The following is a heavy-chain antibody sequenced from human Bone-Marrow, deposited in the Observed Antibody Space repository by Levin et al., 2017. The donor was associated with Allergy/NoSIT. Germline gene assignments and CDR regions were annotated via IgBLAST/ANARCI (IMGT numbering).Heavy chain of an antibody. D-gene: IGHD1-14*01. Sequence: NSSETLSLTCDISGDSVSSSGVAWNWIRQSPSRGLEWLGRTFYTSKWVSSAVESRIIISADTSKNQFSLLVNSVTPEDTALYYCARGRNSAFDYWGQGTLVTVSS. CDR2: TFYTSKW. J-gene: IGHJ4*02. CDR1: GDSVSSSGVA. CDR3: ARGRNSAFDY. V-gene: IGHV6-1*01.